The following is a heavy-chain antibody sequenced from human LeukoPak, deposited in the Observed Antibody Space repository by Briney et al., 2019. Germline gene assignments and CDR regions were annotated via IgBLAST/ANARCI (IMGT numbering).Heavy chain of an antibody. Sequence: SETLSLTCTVSGGSINGGGYYWSWMRQHPGQGLELIGYIYYTGSAYYNSSLRSRLTISVDTPKNQFSLKLSSVTAADTAVHYCARHYSDYYDSSGYYFWFDPWGQGTLVTVSS. CDR3: ARHYSDYYDSSGYYFWFDP. V-gene: IGHV4-31*03. J-gene: IGHJ5*02. D-gene: IGHD3-22*01. CDR2: IYYTGSA. CDR1: GGSINGGGYY.